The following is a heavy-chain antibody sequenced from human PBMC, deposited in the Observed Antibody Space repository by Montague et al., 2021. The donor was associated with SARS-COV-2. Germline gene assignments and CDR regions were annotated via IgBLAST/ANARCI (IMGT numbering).Heavy chain of an antibody. D-gene: IGHD2-21*01. Sequence: SETLSLTCTVSGGSIITYYWSWIRQPPGKGLEWIGYIYYSGSTNYNPSLKSRVTISVDTSKNQFSLKLSSVTAADTAVYYCARGDAQGGGDWDYWGQGTLVTVSS. J-gene: IGHJ4*02. CDR3: ARGDAQGGGDWDY. CDR1: GGSIITYY. V-gene: IGHV4-59*01. CDR2: IYYSGST.